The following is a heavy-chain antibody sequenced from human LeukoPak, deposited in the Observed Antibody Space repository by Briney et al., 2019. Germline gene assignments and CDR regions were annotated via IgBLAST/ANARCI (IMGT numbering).Heavy chain of an antibody. D-gene: IGHD6-13*01. CDR2: INPNSGGT. V-gene: IGHV1-2*02. J-gene: IGHJ4*02. Sequence: ASVKVSCKASGYTFTVYYIHWVRQAPGQGLEWMGWINPNSGGTNYAQRFQGRVTMTRDTSFSTAYMELSRLRSDDTAVYYCARVPAAGTGPDYWGQGTLVTVSS. CDR3: ARVPAAGTGPDY. CDR1: GYTFTVYY.